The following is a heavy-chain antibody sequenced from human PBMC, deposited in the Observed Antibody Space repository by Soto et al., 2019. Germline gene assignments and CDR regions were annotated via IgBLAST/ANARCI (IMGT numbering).Heavy chain of an antibody. V-gene: IGHV1-18*01. CDR3: ARDSPPVDY. CDR2: ISASNGNT. Sequence: QVQLVQSGAEVKKPGASVKVSCKASGYTFTSYGVSWVRQAPGEGLEWMGWISASNGNTKYAQKLQVRVSMTTDTSTNRAYMDLRSLRSDDTAVYRCARDSPPVDYWGQGTLGTVSS. J-gene: IGHJ4*02. CDR1: GYTFTSYG.